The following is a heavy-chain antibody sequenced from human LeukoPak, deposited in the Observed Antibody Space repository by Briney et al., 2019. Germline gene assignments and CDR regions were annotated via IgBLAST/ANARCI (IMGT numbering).Heavy chain of an antibody. CDR1: GYTFTGYG. V-gene: IGHV1-18*01. Sequence: GASVKVSCKASGYTFTGYGISWVRQAPGQGLEWMGWISAYNSNTNYAQKPQGRVTMTTDTSTSTAYMELRSLRSDDTAVYYCARDQGSEAVLYYYYGMDVWGQGTTVTVSS. D-gene: IGHD2-15*01. CDR3: ARDQGSEAVLYYYYGMDV. J-gene: IGHJ6*02. CDR2: ISAYNSNT.